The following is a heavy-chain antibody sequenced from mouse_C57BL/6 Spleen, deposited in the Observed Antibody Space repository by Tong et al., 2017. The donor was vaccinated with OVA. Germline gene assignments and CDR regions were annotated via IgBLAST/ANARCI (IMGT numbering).Heavy chain of an antibody. V-gene: IGHV1-81*01. CDR2: IYPRSGNT. J-gene: IGHJ1*03. D-gene: IGHD2-4*01. Sequence: VQLQESGAELARPGASVKLSCKASGYTFTSYGISWVKQRTGQGLEWIGEIYPRSGNTYYNEKFKGKATLTVDQSSSTAYMQLNSLTSEDSAVYYCARDYDYDWYFDVWGTGTTVTVSS. CDR1: GYTFTSYG. CDR3: ARDYDYDWYFDV.